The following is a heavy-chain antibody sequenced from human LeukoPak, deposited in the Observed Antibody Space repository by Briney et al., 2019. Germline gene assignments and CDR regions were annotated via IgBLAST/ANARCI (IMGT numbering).Heavy chain of an antibody. CDR3: ARAAGSSWHYGMDV. V-gene: IGHV1-2*04. D-gene: IGHD6-13*01. CDR2: INPNNGGT. Sequence: ASVKVSCKASGYTFTSYGISWVRQAPGQGLEWMGWINPNNGGTNYAQKFQDWVTMTRDTSTSTVYMEVSRLRSDDTAGYYCARAAGSSWHYGMDVWGQGTTVTVSS. J-gene: IGHJ6*02. CDR1: GYTFTSYG.